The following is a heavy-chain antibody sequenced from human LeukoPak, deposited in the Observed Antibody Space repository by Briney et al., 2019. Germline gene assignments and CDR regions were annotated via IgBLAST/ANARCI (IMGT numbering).Heavy chain of an antibody. D-gene: IGHD2-2*02. CDR1: GGSISSYY. Sequence: PSETLSLTCTVSGGSISSYYWSWIRQPPGKGLEWIGYIYYSGSTNYNPSLKSRVTISVDTSKNQFSLKLSSVTAADAAVYYCARLLRYCSSTSCYTDFDYWGQGTLVTVSS. CDR2: IYYSGST. J-gene: IGHJ4*02. V-gene: IGHV4-59*01. CDR3: ARLLRYCSSTSCYTDFDY.